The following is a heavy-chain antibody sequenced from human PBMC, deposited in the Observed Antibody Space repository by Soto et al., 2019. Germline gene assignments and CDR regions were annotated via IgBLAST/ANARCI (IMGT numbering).Heavy chain of an antibody. Sequence: QVQLQESGPGLVKPSQTLSLTCTVSGGSISSGGYYWSWIRQHPGKGLEWIGHIYSSAYTYYNPSLKSRVTISVDMSKNQFSLKLSSVTAVDTAVYYCARGRRFGDNGSGIDYWGQGTLVTVSS. V-gene: IGHV4-31*03. D-gene: IGHD3-10*01. CDR3: ARGRRFGDNGSGIDY. CDR1: GGSISSGGYY. J-gene: IGHJ4*02. CDR2: IYSSAYT.